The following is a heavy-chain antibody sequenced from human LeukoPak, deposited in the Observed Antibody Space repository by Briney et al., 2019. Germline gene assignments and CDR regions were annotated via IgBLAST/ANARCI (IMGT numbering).Heavy chain of an antibody. CDR3: TVNQESTA. V-gene: IGHV3-15*07. CDR2: MKNKAGGGTT. J-gene: IGHJ5*02. CDR1: GFILSSAW. D-gene: IGHD2-8*02. Sequence: GGSLRLSCATSGFILSSAWMNWVRQAPGKGLEWVGRMKNKAGGGTTDHAAPVKGRFTISRDDSSNMFYLQMNGLKTEDTAVYYCTVNQESTAWGQGTLVTVSS.